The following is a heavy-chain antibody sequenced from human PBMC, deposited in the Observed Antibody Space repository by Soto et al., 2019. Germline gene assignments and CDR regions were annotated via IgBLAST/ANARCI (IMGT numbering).Heavy chain of an antibody. V-gene: IGHV3-30-3*01. J-gene: IGHJ6*02. Sequence: QVQLVESGGGVVPPGRSLSLSCAASGFTFSSYAMHWVRQAPGQGLEWVAVISYDGSNKYYADSVKGRITISRDNSKNTLYLQMNSRRAEDTAVYYCARDLVGKGSSSWYCGMDVWGQGTTVTVSS. CDR1: GFTFSSYA. CDR2: ISYDGSNK. CDR3: ARDLVGKGSSSWYCGMDV. D-gene: IGHD6-13*01.